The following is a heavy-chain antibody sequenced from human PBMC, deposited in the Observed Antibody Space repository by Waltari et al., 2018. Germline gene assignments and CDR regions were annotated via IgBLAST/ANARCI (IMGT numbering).Heavy chain of an antibody. CDR1: GGSISSHY. CDR3: ARDSPLDYGGNSGVAFDI. D-gene: IGHD4-17*01. Sequence: QVQLQESGPGLVKPSETLSLTCTVSGGSISSHYWSWIRQPPGKGLEWIGYIYYSGSTNYNPSLKSRVTISVDTSKNQFSLKLSSVTAADTAVYYCARDSPLDYGGNSGVAFDIWGQGTLVTVSS. J-gene: IGHJ4*02. CDR2: IYYSGST. V-gene: IGHV4-59*11.